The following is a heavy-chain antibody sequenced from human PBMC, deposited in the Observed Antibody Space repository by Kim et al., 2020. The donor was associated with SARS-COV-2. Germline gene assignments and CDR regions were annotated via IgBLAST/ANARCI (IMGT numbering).Heavy chain of an antibody. D-gene: IGHD4-17*01. Sequence: FQGRVTITADKSTSTAYMELSSLRSEDTAVYYCARDPNRYGDYLDWYFDLWGRGTLVTVSS. V-gene: IGHV1-69*04. J-gene: IGHJ2*01. CDR3: ARDPNRYGDYLDWYFDL.